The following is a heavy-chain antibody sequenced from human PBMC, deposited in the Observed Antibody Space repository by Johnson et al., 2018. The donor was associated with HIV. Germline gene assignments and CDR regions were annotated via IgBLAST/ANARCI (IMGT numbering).Heavy chain of an antibody. CDR1: GFTFSNAW. J-gene: IGHJ3*02. V-gene: IGHV3-15*01. D-gene: IGHD2-15*01. CDR2: IKSKTDGGTT. CDR3: TTDFSTPIGVVVAATPDAFDI. Sequence: VQLVESGGGVVRPGGSLRLSCAASGFTFSNAWMSWVRQAPGKGLEWVGRIKSKTDGGTTDYAAPVKGRFTISRDDSKNTLYLQMNSLKTEDTAVYYCTTDFSTPIGVVVAATPDAFDIWGQGTMVTVSS.